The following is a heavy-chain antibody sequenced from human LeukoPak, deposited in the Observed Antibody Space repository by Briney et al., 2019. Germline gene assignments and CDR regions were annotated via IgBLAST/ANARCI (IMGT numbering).Heavy chain of an antibody. J-gene: IGHJ6*03. V-gene: IGHV4-34*01. CDR1: NGSLSGYD. CDR2: INESGDT. CDR3: GRGLYWGAAGNGICYMGG. Sequence: SETLSVTCAVYNGSLSGYDWSWIRQSPGKGLEWIGEINESGDTNYNPSLKSRIIISVDKSKTQFSLKLRSLTAADTAVFYCGRGLYWGAAGNGICYMGGWGGGTTVTVYS. D-gene: IGHD6-13*01.